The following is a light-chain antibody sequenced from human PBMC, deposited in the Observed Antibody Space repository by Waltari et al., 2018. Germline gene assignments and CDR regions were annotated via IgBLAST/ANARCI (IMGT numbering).Light chain of an antibody. CDR2: DVT. Sequence: QSALTQPASVSGSPGQSITISCIGTNSDVGAYNYVSWYQQHPGKDPKLIIYDVTKWPSGVSNRFSGSKSGNTASLTISGLQAEDEADYYCCSHAGSTTFVVFGGGTKLTVL. J-gene: IGLJ2*01. CDR1: NSDVGAYNY. V-gene: IGLV2-23*02. CDR3: CSHAGSTTFVV.